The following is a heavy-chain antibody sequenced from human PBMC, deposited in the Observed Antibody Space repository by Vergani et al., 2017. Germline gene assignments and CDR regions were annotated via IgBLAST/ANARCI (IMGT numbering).Heavy chain of an antibody. D-gene: IGHD6-13*01. V-gene: IGHV3-23*04. CDR1: GFTFSSYA. CDR2: ISGSGGST. CDR3: AKGPIAAAGSAEYFQH. Sequence: EVQLVESGGGLVKPGGSLRLSCAASGFTFSSYAMSWVRQAPGKGLEWVSAISGSGGSTYYADSVKGRFTISRDNSKNTLYLQMNSLRAEDTAVYYCAKGPIAAAGSAEYFQHWGQGTLVTVSS. J-gene: IGHJ1*01.